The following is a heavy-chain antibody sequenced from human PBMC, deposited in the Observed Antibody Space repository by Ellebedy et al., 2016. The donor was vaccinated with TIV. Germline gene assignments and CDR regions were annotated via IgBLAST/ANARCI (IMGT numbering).Heavy chain of an antibody. CDR2: ISTLSEYI. J-gene: IGHJ5*02. CDR3: VKSLVLTAIRRAGFDP. Sequence: GESLKISCVGSGFTFSTIDMHWVRQAPGQGLEWVASISTLSEYIYYANSVKGRFTISRDNAKNSLYLQMDNLRAEDSAVYYCVKSLVLTAIRRAGFDPWGQGTLVTVSS. V-gene: IGHV3-21*01. CDR1: GFTFSTID. D-gene: IGHD2-21*02.